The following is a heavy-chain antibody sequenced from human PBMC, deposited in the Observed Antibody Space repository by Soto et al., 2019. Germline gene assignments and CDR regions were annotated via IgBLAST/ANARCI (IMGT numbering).Heavy chain of an antibody. D-gene: IGHD2-2*02. CDR2: IYHSGTT. J-gene: IGHJ1*01. CDR1: GYSISSSNW. V-gene: IGHV4-28*01. CDR3: DTWQKQDPIAH. Sequence: QVQLQESGPGLVKPSDTLSLTCAVSGYSISSSNWWGWIRQPPGKGLEWIGYIYHSGTTYYNPSLTRRATPTVHTCQNQLSLKLTPMRAVYPAVYYCDTWQKQDPIAHRVQGPPITASS.